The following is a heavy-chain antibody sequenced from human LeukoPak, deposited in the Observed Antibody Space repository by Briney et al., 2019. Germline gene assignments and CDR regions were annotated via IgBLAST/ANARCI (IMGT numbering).Heavy chain of an antibody. D-gene: IGHD2-15*01. CDR1: GGSISSYY. V-gene: IGHV4-59*01. CDR2: IYYSGST. J-gene: IGHJ4*02. Sequence: PSETLSLTCTVSGGSISSYYWSWIRQPPGKGLEWIGYIYYSGSTNYNPSLKSRVTISVDTSKNQFSLKLSSVTAADTAVYYCARVGVVAAFHYFDYWGQGTLVTVSS. CDR3: ARVGVVAAFHYFDY.